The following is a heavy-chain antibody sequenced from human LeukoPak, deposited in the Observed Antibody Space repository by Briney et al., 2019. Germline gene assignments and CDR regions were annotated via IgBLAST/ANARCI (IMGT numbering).Heavy chain of an antibody. V-gene: IGHV4-34*01. J-gene: IGHJ4*02. D-gene: IGHD3-10*01. Sequence: SETLSLNCVVYGGSFSGFYWSWIRQPPGKGLEWIAEINHSGSTNYIPSLKSRVTISADTSKNHFSLKLRSVTAADTAVYYCARAWSYGSGSYLDYWGQGTLVTVSS. CDR1: GGSFSGFY. CDR3: ARAWSYGSGSYLDY. CDR2: INHSGST.